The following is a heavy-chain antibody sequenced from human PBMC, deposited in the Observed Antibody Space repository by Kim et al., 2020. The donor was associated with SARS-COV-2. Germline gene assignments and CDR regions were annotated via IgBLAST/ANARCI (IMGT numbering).Heavy chain of an antibody. Sequence: SETLSLTCTVSGGSISSYYWSWIRQPPGKGLEWIGYIYYSGSTNYNPSLKSRVTISVDTSKNQFSLKLSSVTAADTALYYCARRFGDYWGQGTLVTVSS. J-gene: IGHJ4*02. CDR2: IYYSGST. V-gene: IGHV4-59*08. D-gene: IGHD3-16*01. CDR1: GGSISSYY. CDR3: ARRFGDY.